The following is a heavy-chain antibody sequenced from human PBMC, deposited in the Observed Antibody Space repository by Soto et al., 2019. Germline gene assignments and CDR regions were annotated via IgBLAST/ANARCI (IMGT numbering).Heavy chain of an antibody. Sequence: ASVKVSCKASGYTFTSYGISWVRQAPGQGLEWMGWISAYNGNTNYAQKLQGRVTMTTDTSTSTAYMELRSLRSDDTAVYYCARGKDIVVVPAAKVPWYYYYMDVWGKGTTVTVSS. V-gene: IGHV1-18*01. CDR2: ISAYNGNT. D-gene: IGHD2-2*01. CDR3: ARGKDIVVVPAAKVPWYYYYMDV. J-gene: IGHJ6*03. CDR1: GYTFTSYG.